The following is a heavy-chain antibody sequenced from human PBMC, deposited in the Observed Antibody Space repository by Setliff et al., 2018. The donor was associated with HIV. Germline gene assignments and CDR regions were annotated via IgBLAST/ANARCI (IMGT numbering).Heavy chain of an antibody. Sequence: ASVKVSCKASGGTFSSYAINWVRQAPGQGLEWMGHIIPIFDATHYAQKLQGRVKITADDSSNTAYMELRSLRSDDTAVYYCARDGRRYCSGGDCYSDPLTVDYWGQGTLVTVSS. D-gene: IGHD2-15*01. CDR3: ARDGRRYCSGGDCYSDPLTVDY. CDR1: GGTFSSYA. CDR2: IIPIFDAT. V-gene: IGHV1-69*13. J-gene: IGHJ4*02.